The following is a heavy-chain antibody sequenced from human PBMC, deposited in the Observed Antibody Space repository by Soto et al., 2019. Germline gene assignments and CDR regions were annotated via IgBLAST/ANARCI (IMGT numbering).Heavy chain of an antibody. CDR3: ARAYRINGWSDYFFDY. CDR2: IYYSGTT. CDR1: GDSVSNDNYY. V-gene: IGHV4-61*01. D-gene: IGHD6-19*01. Sequence: PSETLSLTCAVSGDSVSNDNYYWSWIRQPPGKGLEWIGYIYYSGTTNYNSYLKSRLSLSVDMSKNQFSLKLASVTAADTAVYFCARAYRINGWSDYFFDYWGQGTLVTVSS. J-gene: IGHJ4*02.